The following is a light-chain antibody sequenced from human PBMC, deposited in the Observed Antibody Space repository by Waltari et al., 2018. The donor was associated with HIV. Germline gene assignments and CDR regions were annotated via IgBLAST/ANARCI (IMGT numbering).Light chain of an antibody. Sequence: QSALTQPASVSGSPGQSITLSCTGPSSDVGGYNSVSWYQQHPGKAPKLMFYDVSQRPSGFSNRFSGSKSGNTASLTISGLQAEDEADYYCCSYAGSSTLVFGGGTKLTVL. V-gene: IGLV2-23*02. J-gene: IGLJ3*02. CDR3: CSYAGSSTLV. CDR2: DVS. CDR1: SSDVGGYNS.